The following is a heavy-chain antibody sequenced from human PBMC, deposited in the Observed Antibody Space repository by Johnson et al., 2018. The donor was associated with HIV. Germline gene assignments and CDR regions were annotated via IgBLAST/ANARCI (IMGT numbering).Heavy chain of an antibody. CDR2: IKQDGSEK. J-gene: IGHJ3*02. V-gene: IGHV3-7*05. CDR1: GFTFSSYW. CDR3: ARSIVVEGDDAFDI. Sequence: VQLVESGGGLVQPGGSLRLSCAASGFTFSSYWMSWVRQAPGKGLEWVANIKQDGSEKYYVDSVTGRFTISRDNAKNSLYLQMNSLRAEDTAVYYCARSIVVEGDDAFDIWGQGTMVTVSS. D-gene: IGHD2-21*01.